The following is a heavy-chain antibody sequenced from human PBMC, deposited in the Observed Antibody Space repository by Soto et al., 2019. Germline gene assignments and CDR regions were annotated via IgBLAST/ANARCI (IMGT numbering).Heavy chain of an antibody. Sequence: QVQLVQSGAEVKKPGASVKVSCKASEYTFTDYDINWVRQATGQGLEWMGWMNPNSGNTGYAQKCQGRVTMTRNTSISTAYMELSNLRSEDTAVYYWARGYGSGSYYGFHDAFDIWGQGTMVTVSS. CDR2: MNPNSGNT. D-gene: IGHD3-10*01. J-gene: IGHJ3*02. V-gene: IGHV1-8*01. CDR1: EYTFTDYD. CDR3: ARGYGSGSYYGFHDAFDI.